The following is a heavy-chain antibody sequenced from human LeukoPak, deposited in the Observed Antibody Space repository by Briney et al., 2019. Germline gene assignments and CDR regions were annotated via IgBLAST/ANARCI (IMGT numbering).Heavy chain of an antibody. Sequence: GASVKVSCKASGGTFSSYAISWVRQAPGQGLEWMGGIIPIFGTANYAQKFQGRVTITADKSTSTAYMELSSLRSEDTAVYYCARDDYGGSWAYWGQGTLVTVSS. J-gene: IGHJ4*02. CDR3: ARDDYGGSWAY. CDR2: IIPIFGTA. V-gene: IGHV1-69*06. CDR1: GGTFSSYA. D-gene: IGHD4-23*01.